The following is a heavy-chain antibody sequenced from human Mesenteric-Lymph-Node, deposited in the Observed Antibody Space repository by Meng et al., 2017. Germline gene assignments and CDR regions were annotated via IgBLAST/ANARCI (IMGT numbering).Heavy chain of an antibody. J-gene: IGHJ3*02. D-gene: IGHD5-18*01. CDR2: IRSKAYGGTT. CDR1: GFTFGDYA. CDR3: TSLPVDTAMVNDAFDI. V-gene: IGHV3-49*03. Sequence: GESLKISCTASGFTFGDYAMSWFRQAPGKGLEWVGFIRSKAYGGTTEYAASVKGRFTISRDDSKSIAYLQMNSLKTEDTAVYYCTSLPVDTAMVNDAFDIWGQGTMVTVSS.